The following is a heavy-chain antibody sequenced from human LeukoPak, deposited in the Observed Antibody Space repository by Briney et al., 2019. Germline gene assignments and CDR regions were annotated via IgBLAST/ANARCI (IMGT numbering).Heavy chain of an antibody. CDR1: GFTFSSSG. CDR2: IWYDGSNK. V-gene: IGHV3-33*01. CDR3: ARDPGGSGYSFDS. D-gene: IGHD6-19*01. J-gene: IGHJ4*02. Sequence: GGSLRLACAASGFTFSSSGMHWVRQAPGKGLEWVALIWYDGSNKYYADSVKGRFTISRDNSKNTLYLQMNSLRAEDTAIYYCARDPGGSGYSFDSWGQGTLVTVSS.